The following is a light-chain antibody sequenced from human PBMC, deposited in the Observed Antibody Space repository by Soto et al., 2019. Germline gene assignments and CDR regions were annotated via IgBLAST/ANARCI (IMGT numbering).Light chain of an antibody. V-gene: IGKV1-5*01. CDR2: DVS. CDR1: QIISSW. J-gene: IGKJ1*01. Sequence: DIQMTQYPSTLSASVGDRVTITCRASQIISSWLAWYQQKPGKAPKLLIYDVSTLESGVPSRFSGSGSGTEFTLTISSLQPDDFATYYCHQYNSYPWTFGQGTKVEI. CDR3: HQYNSYPWT.